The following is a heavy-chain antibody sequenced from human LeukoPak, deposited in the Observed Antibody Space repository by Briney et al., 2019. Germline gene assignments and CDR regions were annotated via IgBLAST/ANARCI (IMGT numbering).Heavy chain of an antibody. CDR2: IDHTGNS. CDR1: VGTFSGHY. Sequence: SETLSLTCAVYVGTFSGHYWSWLRQPPGKGLEWIGEIDHTGNSNYKSSLKSRVTISVDTSKNQFSLSLNSVTAADTAVYYCARASQRETYFNAFDIWGQGTMVTVFS. CDR3: ARASQRETYFNAFDI. J-gene: IGHJ3*02. V-gene: IGHV4-34*01. D-gene: IGHD1-26*01.